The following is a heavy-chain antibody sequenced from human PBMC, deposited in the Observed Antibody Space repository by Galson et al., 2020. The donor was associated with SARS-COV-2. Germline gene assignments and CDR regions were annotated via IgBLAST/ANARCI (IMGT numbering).Heavy chain of an antibody. Sequence: KMSGPPLVKPTQTLTLTCTFSGFSLNTSGVGVGWIRQPPGKALEWLALIYWDDYKRYSPSLKSSLTITEDTSKHQVVLTMTNMDPVDSATYYCAHRMLAEPGIWFDAWGQGTLVTASS. CDR1: GFSLNTSGVG. CDR3: AHRMLAEPGIWFDA. CDR2: IYWDDYK. D-gene: IGHD1-20*01. J-gene: IGHJ5*02. V-gene: IGHV2-5*02.